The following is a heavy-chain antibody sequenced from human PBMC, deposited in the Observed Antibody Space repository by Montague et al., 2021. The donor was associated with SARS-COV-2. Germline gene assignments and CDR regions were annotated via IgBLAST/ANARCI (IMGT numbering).Heavy chain of an antibody. J-gene: IGHJ4*02. Sequence: SETLSLTCAVYGGSFSGYYWSWIRQPPGKGLEWIGEINHSGSTKYNPSLKSRVTISVDTSKNQFSLKLSSVTAADTAVYYCARSTKRVFTYDYDSSGYASDYWGQGTLVTVPS. CDR3: ARSTKRVFTYDYDSSGYASDY. CDR1: GGSFSGYY. V-gene: IGHV4-34*01. D-gene: IGHD3-22*01. CDR2: INHSGST.